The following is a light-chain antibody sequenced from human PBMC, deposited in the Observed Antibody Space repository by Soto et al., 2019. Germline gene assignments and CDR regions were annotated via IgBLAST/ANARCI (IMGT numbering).Light chain of an antibody. CDR3: LQYNDWPLT. J-gene: IGKJ4*01. Sequence: EIVMTQSPATLSVSPGERATLSCRASQSVSSSLAWYQQKPGQAPRLLIYAASTRATGIPARFSGSGSGTEFTLTISSLQSEDFAVYYCLQYNDWPLTFGGGTKVEIK. CDR1: QSVSSS. CDR2: AAS. V-gene: IGKV3-15*01.